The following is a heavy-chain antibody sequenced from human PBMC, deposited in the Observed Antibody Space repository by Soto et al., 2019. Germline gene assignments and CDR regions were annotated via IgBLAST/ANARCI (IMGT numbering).Heavy chain of an antibody. J-gene: IGHJ3*02. Sequence: SVKVSCKASGYTFTGYYMHWVRQAPGQGLEWMGWINPNSGGTNYAQKFQGRVTMTRDTSISTAYMELSRLRSDDTAVYYCARAAVGYSYPNAFDIWGQGKMVTVSS. CDR3: ARAAVGYSYPNAFDI. V-gene: IGHV1-2*02. CDR2: INPNSGGT. D-gene: IGHD5-18*01. CDR1: GYTFTGYY.